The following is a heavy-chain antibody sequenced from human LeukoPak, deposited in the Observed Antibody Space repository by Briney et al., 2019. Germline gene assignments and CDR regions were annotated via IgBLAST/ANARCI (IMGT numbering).Heavy chain of an antibody. CDR1: GLTVSSNY. Sequence: GGSLRLSCAASGLTVSSNYMSWVRQAPGKGLEWVSVIYSGGSTYYADSVTGRFTISRDNSKNTLYLQMNSLRAEDTAVYYCARDGVYSSSSFDYWGQGTLVTVSS. CDR3: ARDGVYSSSSFDY. V-gene: IGHV3-53*01. CDR2: IYSGGST. J-gene: IGHJ4*02. D-gene: IGHD6-6*01.